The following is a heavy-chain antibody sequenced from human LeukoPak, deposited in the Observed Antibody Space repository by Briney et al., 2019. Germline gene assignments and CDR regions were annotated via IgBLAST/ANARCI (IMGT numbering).Heavy chain of an antibody. V-gene: IGHV3-21*01. J-gene: IGHJ4*02. CDR3: ASMRDGYNPLDY. CDR1: GFTFSSYS. CDR2: ISSSSSYI. Sequence: PGGSLRLSCAASGFTFSSYSMNWVRQAPGKELEWVSSISSSSSYIYYADSVKGRFTISRDNAKNSLYLQMNSLRAEDTAVYYCASMRDGYNPLDYWGQGTLVTVSS. D-gene: IGHD5-24*01.